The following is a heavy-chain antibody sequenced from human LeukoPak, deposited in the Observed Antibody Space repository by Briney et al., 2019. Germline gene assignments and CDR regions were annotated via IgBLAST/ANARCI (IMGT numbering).Heavy chain of an antibody. CDR1: GYTFTSYG. Sequence: GASVKFSCKASGYTFTSYGIIWVRQAPGQGLEWMGWMSAYNGNTNYAQKLQGRVTMTTDTSTSTAYMELRSLRSDDTAVYYCARARDVLLWFGATPGWFDPWGQGTLVTVSS. CDR3: ARARDVLLWFGATPGWFDP. J-gene: IGHJ5*02. D-gene: IGHD3-10*01. V-gene: IGHV1-18*01. CDR2: MSAYNGNT.